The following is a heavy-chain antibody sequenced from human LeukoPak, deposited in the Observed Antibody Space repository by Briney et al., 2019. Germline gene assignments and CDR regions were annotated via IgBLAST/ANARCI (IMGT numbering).Heavy chain of an antibody. J-gene: IGHJ5*02. CDR2: IYYSGST. V-gene: IGHV4-59*01. CDR3: ARVRPRAVGGWFDP. Sequence: PSETLSLTCTVSGGSISSYYWSWIRQPPGKGLEWIGYIYYSGSTNYNPSLKSRVTISVDTSKNQFSLKLSSVTAADTAVYYCARVRPRAVGGWFDPWGQGTLVTVSS. CDR1: GGSISSYY. D-gene: IGHD3-16*01.